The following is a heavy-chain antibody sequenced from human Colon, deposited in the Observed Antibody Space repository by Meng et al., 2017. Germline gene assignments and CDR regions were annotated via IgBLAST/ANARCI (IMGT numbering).Heavy chain of an antibody. CDR1: GGTFSSYS. J-gene: IGHJ4*02. V-gene: IGHV1-69*04. D-gene: IGHD4/OR15-4a*01. CDR2: IIPILDIT. CDR3: ARDHYGSNSGFDL. Sequence: SVKVSCKASGGTFSSYSFNWVRQAPGQGLEWMGRIIPILDITNSAQKFQGRVTITADKSTSKAYMELSSLRSDDTATYYCARDHYGSNSGFDLWGQGTVVTVSS.